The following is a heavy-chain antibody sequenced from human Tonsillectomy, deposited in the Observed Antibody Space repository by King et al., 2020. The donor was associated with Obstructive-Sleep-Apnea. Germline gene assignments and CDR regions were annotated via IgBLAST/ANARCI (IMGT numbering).Heavy chain of an antibody. CDR3: ARGVGSAATVNWNYGWFDP. J-gene: IGHJ5*02. CDR2: ISTYNGNT. CDR1: GYTFTGYG. V-gene: IGHV1-18*04. Sequence: QLVQSGAEVKKPGASVTVSCKASGYTFTGYGISWVRQAPGQGLEWMGRISTYNGNTNYAQKLQGRVSMTTDTSTRTAYMELRSLRSDDTAVYYCARGVGSAATVNWNYGWFDPWGQGTLVTVSS. D-gene: IGHD1-7*01.